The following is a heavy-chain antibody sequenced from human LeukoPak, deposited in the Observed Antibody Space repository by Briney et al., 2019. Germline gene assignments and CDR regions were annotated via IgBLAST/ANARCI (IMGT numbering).Heavy chain of an antibody. CDR1: GYIFTRYW. D-gene: IGHD5-24*01. Sequence: GESLQISCKGSGYIFTRYWIGWVRQMPGKGLEWMGIIYPGDSDVRYSPSLQGRVTMSVDRSINSAFLQWSSLKASDTAIYYCARRVQMATADGFDIWGRGTVVTVSS. J-gene: IGHJ3*02. CDR2: IYPGDSDV. V-gene: IGHV5-51*01. CDR3: ARRVQMATADGFDI.